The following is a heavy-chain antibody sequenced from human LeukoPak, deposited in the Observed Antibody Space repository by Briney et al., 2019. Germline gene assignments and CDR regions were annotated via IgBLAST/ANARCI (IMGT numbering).Heavy chain of an antibody. CDR3: ATSPPGIDYYYGMDV. CDR2: MNPNSGNT. J-gene: IGHJ6*02. D-gene: IGHD1-1*01. Sequence: GASVKVSCKASGYTFTSYDINWVRQATGQGLEWMGWMNPNSGNTGYAQKFQGRVTMTRNTSISTAYMELSSLRSEDTAVYYCATSPPGIDYYYGMDVWGQGTTVTVSS. V-gene: IGHV1-8*01. CDR1: GYTFTSYD.